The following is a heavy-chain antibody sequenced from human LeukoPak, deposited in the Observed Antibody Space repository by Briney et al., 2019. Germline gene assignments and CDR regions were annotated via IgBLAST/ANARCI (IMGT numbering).Heavy chain of an antibody. CDR1: RDTASSNTAG. Sequence: SQTLSLTCAISRDTASSNTAGYSWVRLSPSSCLEWLGRTYYRSTWLNDYAPSVRGRISVSPDTSKTQFSLQLNSVPPEDTAVYYCARDRLGMGFWGQGTPVIVSS. CDR2: TYYRSTWLN. D-gene: IGHD7-27*01. CDR3: ARDRLGMGF. V-gene: IGHV6-1*01. J-gene: IGHJ4*02.